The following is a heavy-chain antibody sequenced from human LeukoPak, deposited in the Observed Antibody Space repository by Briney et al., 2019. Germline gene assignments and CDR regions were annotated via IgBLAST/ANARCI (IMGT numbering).Heavy chain of an antibody. CDR3: AKDMPPDY. J-gene: IGHJ4*02. CDR1: GFTFDDYA. CDR2: ISWNSGSI. Sequence: GGPLRLSCAASGFTFDDYAMHWVRHAPGKGLEWVSGISWNSGSIGYADSVKGRFTISRDNAKNSLYLQMNSLRAEDTALYYCAKDMPPDYWGQGTLVTVSS. V-gene: IGHV3-9*01.